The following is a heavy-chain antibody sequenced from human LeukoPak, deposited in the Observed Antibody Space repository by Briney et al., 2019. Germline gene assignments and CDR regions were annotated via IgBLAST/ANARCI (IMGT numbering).Heavy chain of an antibody. V-gene: IGHV3-7*05. CDR2: VNQDGRQK. Sequence: GGSLRLSCAASAFTSSSYWMSWVRQAPGKGLEWVANVNQDGRQKNYVDSVRGRFTISRDNVKNSLYLQMNSLRAEDTAVYYCARDPDLRRGFDGEGYWGQGTLVTVSS. CDR1: AFTSSSYW. D-gene: IGHD3-10*01. J-gene: IGHJ4*02. CDR3: ARDPDLRRGFDGEGY.